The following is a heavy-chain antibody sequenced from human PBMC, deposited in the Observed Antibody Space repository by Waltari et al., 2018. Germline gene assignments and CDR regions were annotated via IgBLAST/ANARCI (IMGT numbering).Heavy chain of an antibody. D-gene: IGHD2-21*01. CDR3: ARDTGALWMDV. CDR1: GYTFTSFY. V-gene: IGHV1-46*01. J-gene: IGHJ6*02. CDR2: INPSGGTT. Sequence: QVQLVQSGAEVKKPGASVKVSCKASGYTFTSFYMHWVRQAPGQGLQWMGIINPSGGTTIYAQNFKGRVTMTRDTSTSTVYMELSSLRSEDTAVYYCARDTGALWMDVWGQGTTVTVSS.